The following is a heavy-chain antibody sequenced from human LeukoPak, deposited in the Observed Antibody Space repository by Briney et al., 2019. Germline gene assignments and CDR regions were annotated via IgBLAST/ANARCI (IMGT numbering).Heavy chain of an antibody. CDR2: ISSSSSYT. V-gene: IGHV3-21*01. CDR3: ARDKEDYDILTGYYLGY. D-gene: IGHD3-9*01. J-gene: IGHJ4*02. CDR1: GFTFSSYS. Sequence: GGSLRLSCAASGFTFSSYSMNWVRQAPGKGLEWVSSISSSSSYTCYADSVKGRFTISRDNAKNSLYLQMNSLRAEDTAVYYCARDKEDYDILTGYYLGYWGQGTLVTVSS.